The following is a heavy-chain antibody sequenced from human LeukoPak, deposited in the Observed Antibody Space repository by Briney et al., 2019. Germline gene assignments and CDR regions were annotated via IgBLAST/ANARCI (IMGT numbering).Heavy chain of an antibody. CDR1: GGSLSSYY. CDR3: ARVGRITRNFDI. D-gene: IGHD3-3*01. V-gene: IGHV4-59*01. Sequence: PSEPLSLPCTVSGGSLSSYYWRWIRQPPGKGLVWIGYIYYSGSTDYNPSLKSRVTISVDTSKNQFSLKLSSVTAADTAVYYCARVGRITRNFDIWGQGTMVTVSS. J-gene: IGHJ3*02. CDR2: IYYSGST.